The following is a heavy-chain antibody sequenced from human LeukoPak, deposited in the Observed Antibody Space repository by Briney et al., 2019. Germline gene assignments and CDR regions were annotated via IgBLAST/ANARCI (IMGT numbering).Heavy chain of an antibody. CDR1: GFTSSTYT. D-gene: IGHD5-12*01. V-gene: IGHV3-21*01. CDR2: INGDGRYI. CDR3: VRVWGHSGYDYFPFDY. Sequence: GGSLRLSCAASGFTSSTYTMNWVRQAPGKGLEWVSSINGDGRYIYYADSMKGRFTISRDNAKKPLHLQMHRPRAEDTAMYYCVRVWGHSGYDYFPFDYWGQGTLVTVSS. J-gene: IGHJ4*02.